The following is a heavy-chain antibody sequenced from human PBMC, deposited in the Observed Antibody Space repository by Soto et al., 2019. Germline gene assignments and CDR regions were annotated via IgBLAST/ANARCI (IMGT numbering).Heavy chain of an antibody. Sequence: GGSLRLSCAASGFTFSNAWMNWVRQAPGKGLEWVGRIKSKTDGGTTDYAAPVKGRFTISRDDSKNTLYLQMNSLKTEDTAVYYCTTDPFPARITKVRGVIGLDYYGMDVWGQGTTVTVSS. J-gene: IGHJ6*02. CDR1: GFTFSNAW. CDR3: TTDPFPARITKVRGVIGLDYYGMDV. V-gene: IGHV3-15*07. CDR2: IKSKTDGGTT. D-gene: IGHD3-10*01.